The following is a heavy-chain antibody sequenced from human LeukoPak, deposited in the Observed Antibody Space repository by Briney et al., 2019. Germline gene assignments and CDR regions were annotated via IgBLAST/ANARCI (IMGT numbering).Heavy chain of an antibody. J-gene: IGHJ4*02. V-gene: IGHV1-24*01. CDR2: FDPEDGET. CDR1: GYALSELS. CDR3: ATVGAFRYYYDRPFDY. D-gene: IGHD3-22*01. Sequence: ASVKVSCKVSGYALSELSMHWVRQAPGKGLEWMGGFDPEDGETIYAQKFQGRVTMTEDTSTDTAYMELSSLISEETAVYYCATVGAFRYYYDRPFDYWGQGTLVTVSS.